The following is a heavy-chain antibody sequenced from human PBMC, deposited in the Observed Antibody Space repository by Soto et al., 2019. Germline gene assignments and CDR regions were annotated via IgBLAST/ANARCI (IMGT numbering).Heavy chain of an antibody. V-gene: IGHV1-8*01. D-gene: IGHD5-12*01. Sequence: QVQLVQSGAEVKRPGASVKVSCKASGYTFTSYDIHWVRQATGQGLEWMGWMNPNSGNTGYAQKCPGRATMTRTTSLSTAYMELSSLRSEDTAVYYRAMRGGYRGRDYFYYWGQGTLVTVSS. J-gene: IGHJ4*02. CDR1: GYTFTSYD. CDR3: AMRGGYRGRDYFYY. CDR2: MNPNSGNT.